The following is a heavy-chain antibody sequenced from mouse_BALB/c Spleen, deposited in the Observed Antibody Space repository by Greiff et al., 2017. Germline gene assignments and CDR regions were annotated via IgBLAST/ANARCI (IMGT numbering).Heavy chain of an antibody. CDR2: ISSGSSTI. Sequence: VQLKESGGGLVQPGGSRKLSCAASGFTFSSFGMHWVRQAPEKGLEWVAYISSGSSTIYYADTVKGRFTISRDNPKNTLFLQMTSLRSEDTAMYYCARGGGNYVAWFAYWGQGTLVTVSA. CDR3: ARGGGNYVAWFAY. D-gene: IGHD2-1*01. J-gene: IGHJ3*01. CDR1: GFTFSSFG. V-gene: IGHV5-17*02.